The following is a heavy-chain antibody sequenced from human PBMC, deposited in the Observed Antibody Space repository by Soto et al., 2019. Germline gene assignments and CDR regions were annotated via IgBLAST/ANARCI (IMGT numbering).Heavy chain of an antibody. J-gene: IGHJ4*02. D-gene: IGHD6-6*01. CDR1: GFTFTNYW. CDR2: IKQDGSTK. V-gene: IGHV3-7*01. Sequence: GGSLRLSCAASGFTFTNYWMTWARQAPGKGLEWVANIKQDGSTKYYVDSVRGRFTISRDNARNSLYLQINSLRAEDTAIYFCARIGYSSSSFDDWGQGPRVTVSS. CDR3: ARIGYSSSSFDD.